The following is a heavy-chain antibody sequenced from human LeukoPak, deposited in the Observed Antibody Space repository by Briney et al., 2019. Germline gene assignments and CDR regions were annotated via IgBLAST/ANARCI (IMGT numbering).Heavy chain of an antibody. Sequence: GEPLKISCKGSGYSFTSYWIAWVRQMPGKGLEWMGNIYPGDSDTRYSPSSQGQVTMSADKSISTAYLQWSSLQASDTAVYYCARILRYCTRCSCQSWFDPWGQGTLVTVS. CDR1: GYSFTSYW. CDR2: IYPGDSDT. V-gene: IGHV5-51*01. CDR3: ARILRYCTRCSCQSWFDP. J-gene: IGHJ5*02. D-gene: IGHD2-15*01.